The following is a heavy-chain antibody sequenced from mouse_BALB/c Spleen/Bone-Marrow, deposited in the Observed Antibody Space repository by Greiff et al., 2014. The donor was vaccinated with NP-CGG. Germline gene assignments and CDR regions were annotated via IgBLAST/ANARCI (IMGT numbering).Heavy chain of an antibody. Sequence: VQLQQSGPELEKPGASVRISCKASGYSFTGYNMNWVKQSNGKSLEWIGNIDPYYGGTSYNQKFKGKATLTVDKSSSTAYMQLKSLTSEDSAVYYCARRGFITAVVEGYFDYWGQGTTLTVSS. CDR2: IDPYYGGT. D-gene: IGHD1-1*01. CDR3: ARRGFITAVVEGYFDY. V-gene: IGHV1-39*01. CDR1: GYSFTGYN. J-gene: IGHJ2*01.